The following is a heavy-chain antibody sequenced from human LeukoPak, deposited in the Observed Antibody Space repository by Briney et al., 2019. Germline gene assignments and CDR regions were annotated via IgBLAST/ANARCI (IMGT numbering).Heavy chain of an antibody. D-gene: IGHD3-3*01. Sequence: ASVKVSCKASGYTFTGYYMHWVRQAPGQGLEWMGWIDPNSGGTNYAQKFQGRVTMTRDTSISTAYMELSRLRSDDTAVYYCAREDFWSGYDYMDVWGKGTTVTVSS. CDR2: IDPNSGGT. J-gene: IGHJ6*03. CDR3: AREDFWSGYDYMDV. V-gene: IGHV1-2*02. CDR1: GYTFTGYY.